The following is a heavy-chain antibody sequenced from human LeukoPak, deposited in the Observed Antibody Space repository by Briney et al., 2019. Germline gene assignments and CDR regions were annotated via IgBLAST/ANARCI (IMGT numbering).Heavy chain of an antibody. D-gene: IGHD2-21*02. CDR1: GGSFSGYY. J-gene: IGHJ5*02. CDR2: IYHSGST. Sequence: KSSETLSLTCAVYGGSFSGYYWSWIRQPPGKGLEWIGEIYHSGSTNYNPSLKSRVTISVDKSKNQFSLKLSSVTAADTAVYYCAVYCGGDCYSGVNNWFDPWGQGTLVTVSS. V-gene: IGHV4-34*01. CDR3: AVYCGGDCYSGVNNWFDP.